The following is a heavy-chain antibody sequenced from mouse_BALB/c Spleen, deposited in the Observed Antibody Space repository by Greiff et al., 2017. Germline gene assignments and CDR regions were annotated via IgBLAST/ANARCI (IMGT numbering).Heavy chain of an antibody. V-gene: IGHV7-3*02. CDR1: GFTFTDYY. CDR3: ARVRGRTVVAKEGFAY. J-gene: IGHJ3*01. D-gene: IGHD1-1*01. CDR2: IRNKANGYTT. Sequence: EVKLMESGGGLVQPGGSLRLSCATSGFTFTDYYMSWVRQPPGKALEWLGFIRNKANGYTTEYSASVKGRFTISRDNSQSILYLQMNTLRAEDSATYYCARVRGRTVVAKEGFAYWGQGTLVTVSA.